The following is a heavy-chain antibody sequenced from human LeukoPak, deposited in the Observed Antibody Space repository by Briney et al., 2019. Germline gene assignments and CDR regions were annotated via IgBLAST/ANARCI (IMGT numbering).Heavy chain of an antibody. Sequence: SQTLSLTCTVSGGSISSGGYYWSWIRQPPGKGLEWIGSIYYSGSTYYNPSLKSRVTISVDTSKNQFSLKLSSVTAADTAVYYCARHWGIAARPNRPYYGMDVWGQGTTVTVSS. CDR2: IYYSGST. V-gene: IGHV4-39*01. CDR1: GGSISSGGYY. CDR3: ARHWGIAARPNRPYYGMDV. J-gene: IGHJ6*02. D-gene: IGHD6-6*01.